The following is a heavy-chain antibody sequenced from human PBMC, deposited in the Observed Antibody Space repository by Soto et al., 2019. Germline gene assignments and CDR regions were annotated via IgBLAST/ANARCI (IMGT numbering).Heavy chain of an antibody. J-gene: IGHJ6*02. V-gene: IGHV3-21*01. CDR1: GFTFSSYS. Sequence: EVQLVESGGGLVKPGGSLRLSCAASGFTFSSYSMNWVRQAPGKGLEWVSSISSSSSYIYYADSVKGRFTISRDNAKNSLYLQMNSLRAEDTAVYYCARDAIAAPDSGYYGMDVWGQGTTVTVSS. CDR2: ISSSSSYI. D-gene: IGHD6-6*01. CDR3: ARDAIAAPDSGYYGMDV.